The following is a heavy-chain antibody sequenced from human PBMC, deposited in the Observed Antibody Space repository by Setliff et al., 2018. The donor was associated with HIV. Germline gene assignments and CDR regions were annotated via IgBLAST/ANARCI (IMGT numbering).Heavy chain of an antibody. J-gene: IGHJ4*02. CDR3: AKDRGFCTLDY. D-gene: IGHD2-8*01. CDR2: ISYDGSNK. Sequence: GGSLRLSCVASGFTFSNYAMHWVRQAPGKGLEWVAVISYDGSNKYYADSVKGRFTISRDNSKNTLYLQMNSLRAEDTAVNYCAKDRGFCTLDYWGQGTLVTVSS. CDR1: GFTFSNYA. V-gene: IGHV3-30-3*01.